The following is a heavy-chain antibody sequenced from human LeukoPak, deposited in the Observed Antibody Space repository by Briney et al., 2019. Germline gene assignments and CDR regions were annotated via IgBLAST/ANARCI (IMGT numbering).Heavy chain of an antibody. CDR2: INHSGST. V-gene: IGHV4-34*01. Sequence: SETLFLTCAVYGGSFSGYYWSWIRQPPGKGLEWIGEINHSGSTNYNPSLKSRVTISVDTSKNQFSLKLSSVTAADTAVYYCARGQGYYYYYMDVWGKGTTVTVSS. CDR1: GGSFSGYY. J-gene: IGHJ6*03. CDR3: ARGQGYYYYYMDV.